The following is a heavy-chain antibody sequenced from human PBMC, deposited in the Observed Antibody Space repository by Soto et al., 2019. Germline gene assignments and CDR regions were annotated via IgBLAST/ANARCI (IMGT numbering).Heavy chain of an antibody. CDR3: ARVPLLNIAVAGTGWFDP. J-gene: IGHJ5*02. D-gene: IGHD6-19*01. CDR1: GGSISSGDYY. CDR2: IYYSGST. V-gene: IGHV4-30-4*01. Sequence: SETLSLTCTVSGGSISSGDYYWSWIRQPPGKGLEWLGYIYYSGSTYYNPSLKSRVTISVDTSKNQFSLKLSSVTAADTAVYYCARVPLLNIAVAGTGWFDPWGQGTLVTVSS.